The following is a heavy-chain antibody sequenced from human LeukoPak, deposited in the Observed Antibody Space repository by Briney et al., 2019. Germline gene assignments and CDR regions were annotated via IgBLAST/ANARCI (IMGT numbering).Heavy chain of an antibody. Sequence: GASVKVSCKASEYTFTSYDINWVRQATGQGLEWVGGIIPLFGTADYAQKFQGRVTITADESTSTAYMELRSLRSEDTAVYYCARGFWSGYLHNYYMDVWGKGTTVIVSS. J-gene: IGHJ6*03. V-gene: IGHV1-69*13. CDR3: ARGFWSGYLHNYYMDV. D-gene: IGHD3-3*01. CDR2: IIPLFGTA. CDR1: EYTFTSYD.